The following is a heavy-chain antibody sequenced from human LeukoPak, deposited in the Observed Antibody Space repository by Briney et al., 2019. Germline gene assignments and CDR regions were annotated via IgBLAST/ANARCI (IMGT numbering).Heavy chain of an antibody. J-gene: IGHJ6*02. CDR2: ISGSGGKT. CDR1: GFTFSSYA. Sequence: GGSLRLSCAASGFTFSSYAMNWVRQAPGKELEWVSSISGSGGKTYYADFVKGRFTISRDKSKNTLYVQMNSLRAEDTAVYYCAKGLENWNDDSTNYYYGMDVWGQGTTVTVSS. D-gene: IGHD1-1*01. V-gene: IGHV3-23*01. CDR3: AKGLENWNDDSTNYYYGMDV.